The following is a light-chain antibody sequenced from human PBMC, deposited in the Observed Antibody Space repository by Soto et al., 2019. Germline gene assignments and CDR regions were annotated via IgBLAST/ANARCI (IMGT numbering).Light chain of an antibody. V-gene: IGLV2-14*01. J-gene: IGLJ1*01. CDR3: SSYTSSSTLYYV. CDR2: DVS. Sequence: QSALTQPPSVSGSPGQSITISCTGTSSDVGGYNYVSWYQQHPGKAPKLMIYDVSNRPSGVSNRFSGSKSGNTASLTISGLQAEDEADYYCSSYTSSSTLYYVFGTGTKVTVL. CDR1: SSDVGGYNY.